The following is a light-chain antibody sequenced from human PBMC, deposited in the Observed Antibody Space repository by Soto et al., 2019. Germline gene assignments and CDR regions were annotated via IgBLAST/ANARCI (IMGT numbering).Light chain of an antibody. Sequence: IQMTQSTSTLSASVGDRVTITCRASQSISSWLAWYQQKPGKAPKLLIYKASSLESGVPSRFSGSGSGTEFTLTISSLQPDDFATYYCQQYNSYPWTFGQGTKVDI. J-gene: IGKJ1*01. CDR2: KAS. V-gene: IGKV1-5*03. CDR1: QSISSW. CDR3: QQYNSYPWT.